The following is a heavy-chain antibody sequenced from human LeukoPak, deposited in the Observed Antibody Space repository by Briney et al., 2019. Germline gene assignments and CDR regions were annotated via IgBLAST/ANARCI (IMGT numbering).Heavy chain of an antibody. CDR2: IYYSGST. V-gene: IGHV4-39*07. CDR3: ARVNVLYSSSWYFSGSGGPNWFDP. Sequence: PSETLSLTCTVSGGSISSSYSYWGWIRQPPGKGLEWIGNIYYSGSTNYNPSLKSRVTISVDTSKNQFSLKLSSVTAADTAVYYCARVNVLYSSSWYFSGSGGPNWFDPWGQGTLVTVSS. J-gene: IGHJ5*02. D-gene: IGHD6-13*01. CDR1: GGSISSSYSY.